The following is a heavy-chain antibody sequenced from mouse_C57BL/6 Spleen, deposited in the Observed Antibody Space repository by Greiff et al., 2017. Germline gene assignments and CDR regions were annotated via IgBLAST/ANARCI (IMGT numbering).Heavy chain of an antibody. J-gene: IGHJ3*01. Sequence: QVQLQQSGAELVRPGASVTLSCKASGYTFTDYSMHWVKQRSGHGLEWIGAIYPGTGSTNYNEKFKGKATLTADKSSSTAYMELGSLTSEDSAVYYCSRWRYWGFAYWGQGTLVTVSA. CDR2: IYPGTGST. CDR3: SRWRYWGFAY. CDR1: GYTFTDYS. V-gene: IGHV1-81*01. D-gene: IGHD4-1*01.